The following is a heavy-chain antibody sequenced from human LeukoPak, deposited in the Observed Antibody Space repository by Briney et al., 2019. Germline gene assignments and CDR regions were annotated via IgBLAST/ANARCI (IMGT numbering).Heavy chain of an antibody. CDR2: IYYSGST. D-gene: IGHD5-18*01. Sequence: SETLSLTCTVSGGSISSYYWSWIRQPPGKGLEWIGYIYYSGSTNYNPSLKSRVTISVDTSKNQFSLKLSPVTAADTAAYYCARSSGYSYGYYYYMDVWGKGTTVTVSS. CDR3: ARSSGYSYGYYYYMDV. CDR1: GGSISSYY. V-gene: IGHV4-59*01. J-gene: IGHJ6*03.